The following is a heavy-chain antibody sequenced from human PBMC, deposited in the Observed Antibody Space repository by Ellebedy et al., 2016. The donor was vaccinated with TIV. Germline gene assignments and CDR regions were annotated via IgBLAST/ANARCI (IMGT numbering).Heavy chain of an antibody. D-gene: IGHD3-16*01. V-gene: IGHV3-7*01. CDR1: RFTFSSYW. CDR3: ARDRVGGLDY. Sequence: GESLKISCVASRFTFSSYWMSWARQAPGKGLEWVANIKQNGNEKFYADSVKGRFTISRDNVKNSLYLQMNNLRVEDTAVYYCARDRVGGLDYWGQGTLVTVSS. CDR2: IKQNGNEK. J-gene: IGHJ4*02.